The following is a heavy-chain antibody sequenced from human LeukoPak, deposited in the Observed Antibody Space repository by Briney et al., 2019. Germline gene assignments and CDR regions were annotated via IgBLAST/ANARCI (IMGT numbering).Heavy chain of an antibody. Sequence: PGASVKVSCKASGGTFSSYAISWVRQAPGQGLEWMGGIIPIFGTANYAQKFQGRVTITADESTSTAYMELSSLRSEDTAVYYCARDPYGSGSYPMWLYWGQGTLVTVSS. CDR2: IIPIFGTA. J-gene: IGHJ4*02. CDR1: GGTFSSYA. V-gene: IGHV1-69*13. D-gene: IGHD3-10*01. CDR3: ARDPYGSGSYPMWLY.